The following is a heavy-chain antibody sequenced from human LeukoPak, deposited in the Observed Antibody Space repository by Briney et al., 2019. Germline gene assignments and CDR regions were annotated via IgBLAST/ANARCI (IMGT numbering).Heavy chain of an antibody. CDR1: GFTFSAFW. J-gene: IGHJ4*02. V-gene: IGHV3-21*01. Sequence: GGSLRLSCAASGFTFSAFWMHWVRKAPGKGLEWVSAIDSSTTRIYYANSVRGRFTISRDNAKNSLDLQMNSLRAEDTAVYYCVRGGTYCDSTCKGADYWGQGTLVAVSS. CDR2: IDSSTTRI. CDR3: VRGGTYCDSTCKGADY. D-gene: IGHD2/OR15-2a*01.